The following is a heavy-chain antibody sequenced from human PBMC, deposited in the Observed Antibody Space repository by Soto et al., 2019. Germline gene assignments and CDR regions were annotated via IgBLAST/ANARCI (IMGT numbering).Heavy chain of an antibody. Sequence: QVQLVESGGGVVQPGRSLRLSCAASGFTFSSYGMHWVRQAPAKGLEWVAVIWYDGGNKYYADSVKGRFTISRDNSKNTLYLQMNSLRAEDTAVYYCARDGGYCSSTSCYGLDFYYYMDVWGKGTTVTVSS. CDR1: GFTFSSYG. CDR3: ARDGGYCSSTSCYGLDFYYYMDV. CDR2: IWYDGGNK. D-gene: IGHD2-2*01. J-gene: IGHJ6*03. V-gene: IGHV3-33*01.